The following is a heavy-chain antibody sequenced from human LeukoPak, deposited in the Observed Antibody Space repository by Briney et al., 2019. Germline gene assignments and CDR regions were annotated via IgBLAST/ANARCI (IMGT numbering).Heavy chain of an antibody. V-gene: IGHV4-4*07. J-gene: IGHJ6*03. D-gene: IGHD2-2*01. CDR2: IYTSGST. CDR1: GGSISSYY. Sequence: SETLSLTCTVSGGSISSYYWSWIRQPAGKGLEWIGRIYTSGSTNYNPSLKSRVTMSVDTSKNQFSLKLSSVTAADTAVYYCARGLGYCSSTSCYYYYYYMDVWGKGTTVTISS. CDR3: ARGLGYCSSTSCYYYYYYMDV.